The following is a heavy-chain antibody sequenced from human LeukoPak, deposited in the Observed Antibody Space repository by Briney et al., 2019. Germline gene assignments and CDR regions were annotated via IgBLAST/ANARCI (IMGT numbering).Heavy chain of an antibody. Sequence: PGGSLRLSCAASGFTFSSYGMHWVRQAPGKGLEWVAFIRYDGSNKYYADSVKGRFTISRDNSKRTLYLQMNSLRAEDTAVYYCARSISVPTRSDFDYWGQGTLVTVSS. CDR2: IRYDGSNK. J-gene: IGHJ4*02. CDR3: ARSISVPTRSDFDY. D-gene: IGHD4-17*01. CDR1: GFTFSSYG. V-gene: IGHV3-30*02.